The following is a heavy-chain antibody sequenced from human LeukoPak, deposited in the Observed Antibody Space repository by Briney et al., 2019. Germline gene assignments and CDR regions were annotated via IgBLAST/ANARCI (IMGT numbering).Heavy chain of an antibody. D-gene: IGHD6-6*01. J-gene: IGHJ6*03. V-gene: IGHV4-59*01. CDR3: ARVDSSSAYYYYYYMDA. CDR1: GGSISSYY. CDR2: IYYSGST. Sequence: KPSETLSLTCTVSGGSISSYYWSWIRQPPGKGLEWIGYIYYSGSTNYNPSLKSRVTISVDTSKNQFSLKLSSVTAADTAVYYCARVDSSSAYYYYYYMDAWGKGTTVTVSS.